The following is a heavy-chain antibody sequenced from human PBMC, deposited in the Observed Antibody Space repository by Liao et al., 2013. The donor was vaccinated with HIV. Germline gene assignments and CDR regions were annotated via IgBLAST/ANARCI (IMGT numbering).Heavy chain of an antibody. D-gene: IGHD3-10*01. CDR2: VHASGST. Sequence: QVQLQESGPGLVKPSETLFLTCTVTGDSTSDYYWSWIRQPAGKGLEWIGRVHASGSTNYNPSLRSRVTMSVDTSRNQFSLQLSSVTAADTALYYCARAPYRGHYYYYYMDVWGKGPRLPSP. J-gene: IGHJ6*03. CDR3: ARAPYRGHYYYYYMDV. CDR1: GDSTSDYY. V-gene: IGHV4-4*07.